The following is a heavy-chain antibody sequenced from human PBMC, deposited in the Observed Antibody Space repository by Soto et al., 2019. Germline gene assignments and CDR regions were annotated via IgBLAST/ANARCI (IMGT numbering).Heavy chain of an antibody. CDR2: IIGSGTNT. D-gene: IGHD6-19*01. CDR3: AKGRAVAGYWYFDL. V-gene: IGHV3-23*04. Sequence: EVQLVESGGGWVQPGGSLGLSCAASGFTFSAYGMNWVRQSPGKGLEWVSGIIGSGTNTYYADSVKGRFTVSRDNSKNTFYLQMNSLRVEDTAVYYCAKGRAVAGYWYFDLWGRGTLVTVSS. J-gene: IGHJ2*01. CDR1: GFTFSAYG.